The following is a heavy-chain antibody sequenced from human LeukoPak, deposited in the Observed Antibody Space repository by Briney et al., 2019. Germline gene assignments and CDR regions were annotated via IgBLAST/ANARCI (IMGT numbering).Heavy chain of an antibody. CDR1: GYTFTSYD. CDR2: MKPNSGNT. Sequence: VASVKVSSMASGYTFTSYDINWVRQATGQGLEWMGWMKPNSGNTGYTQKFQGRDTMTRNTSISTAYMELSSLRSEDTAVYYCARGNVVRSITIFGVVIIKSRPPNWFDPWGQGTLSPSPQ. D-gene: IGHD3-3*01. J-gene: IGHJ5*02. CDR3: ARGNVVRSITIFGVVIIKSRPPNWFDP. V-gene: IGHV1-8*01.